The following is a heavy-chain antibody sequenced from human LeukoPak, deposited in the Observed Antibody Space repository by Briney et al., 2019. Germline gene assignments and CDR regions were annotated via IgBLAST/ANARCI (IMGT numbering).Heavy chain of an antibody. V-gene: IGHV4-59*01. CDR3: ARDPSGYRAFDI. Sequence: SETLSLTCSVSGASISSYYWSWIRQPPGQGLEWIGYIYYSGSTNYNPSLKSRVTISIDTSKSQFSLMLSSVTAADTAVYYCARDPSGYRAFDIWGQGTMVTVSS. J-gene: IGHJ3*02. D-gene: IGHD3-22*01. CDR2: IYYSGST. CDR1: GASISSYY.